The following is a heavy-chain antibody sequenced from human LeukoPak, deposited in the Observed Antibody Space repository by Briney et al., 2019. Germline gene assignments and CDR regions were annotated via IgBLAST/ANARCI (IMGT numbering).Heavy chain of an antibody. J-gene: IGHJ5*01. D-gene: IGHD2-15*01. Sequence: SETLSLTCNVCGGSFNDNYWNWIRHLPGKGLEWIGYVYHNGHSDYNPSLKSRVTISVDTSTNQFSLKMISVTAADTAVYYCASLGYSSGWLDSWGHGSLVIVSS. CDR2: VYHNGHS. CDR3: ASLGYSSGWLDS. V-gene: IGHV4-59*01. CDR1: GGSFNDNY.